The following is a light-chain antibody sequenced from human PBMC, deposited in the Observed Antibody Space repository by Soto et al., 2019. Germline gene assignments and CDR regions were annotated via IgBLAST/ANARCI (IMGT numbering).Light chain of an antibody. V-gene: IGKV1-5*01. CDR1: QSVSMW. CDR3: QQYNTYLAWT. J-gene: IGKJ1*01. CDR2: GAS. Sequence: DTQMTQSPSTLSASVGDRVTITCRASQSVSMWLAWFQQKPGKAPRLLIYGASDLESGVPSRLSGSGSGTEFTLTISSLQPEHAATYYCQQYNTYLAWTFGQGTKVEIK.